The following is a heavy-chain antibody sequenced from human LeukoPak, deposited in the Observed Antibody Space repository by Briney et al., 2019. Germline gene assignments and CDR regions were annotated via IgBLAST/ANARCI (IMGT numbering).Heavy chain of an antibody. CDR1: GGSISSGGYS. J-gene: IGHJ3*02. D-gene: IGHD3-10*01. CDR3: ARAHDPYYYGSGSYYKVGAFDI. CDR2: IYHSGST. V-gene: IGHV4-30-2*01. Sequence: MPSETLSLTCAVSGGSISSGGYSWSWIRQPPGKGLEWIGYIYHSGSTYYNPSLKSRVTISVDRSKNQFSLKLSSVTAADTAVYYCARAHDPYYYGSGSYYKVGAFDIWGQGTMVTVSP.